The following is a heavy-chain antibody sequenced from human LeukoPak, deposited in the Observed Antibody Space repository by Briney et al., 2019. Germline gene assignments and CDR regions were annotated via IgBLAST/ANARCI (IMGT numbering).Heavy chain of an antibody. J-gene: IGHJ4*02. CDR2: NNPNSGDT. CDR3: ARGELLVDY. V-gene: IGHV1-2*02. Sequence: ASVKVSCKASGYPFTDQFINWVRQAPGRGLEWMGWNNPNSGDTNYEQRFQGRVTMTRDTSISIAYMDLTRLASDDTAVYYCARGELLVDYWGQGTLVTVSS. D-gene: IGHD3-10*01. CDR1: GYPFTDQF.